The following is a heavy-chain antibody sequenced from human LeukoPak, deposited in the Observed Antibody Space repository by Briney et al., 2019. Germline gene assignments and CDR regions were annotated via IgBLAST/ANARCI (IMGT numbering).Heavy chain of an antibody. CDR3: ARDVVEGLGGDY. CDR2: FNSDGIST. J-gene: IGHJ4*02. D-gene: IGHD3/OR15-3a*01. Sequence: PGGSLRLSCAASGFTFSSYWMRWVRQAPGKGLVWVSRFNSDGISTSYADSVKGRFTISRANAKNTLSLQMNSLRAEDTAVYYCARDVVEGLGGDYWGQGTLVTVSS. CDR1: GFTFSSYW. V-gene: IGHV3-74*01.